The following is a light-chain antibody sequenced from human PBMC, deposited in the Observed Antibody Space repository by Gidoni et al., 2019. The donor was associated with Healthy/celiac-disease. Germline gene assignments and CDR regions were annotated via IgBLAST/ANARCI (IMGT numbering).Light chain of an antibody. J-gene: IGLJ7*01. CDR2: SNN. Sequence: QSVLTQPPSASGTPGQRVTISCSGSSSNTGSNTVNWYQQRPGTATKLLIYSNNQRPSGVPDRFSGSKSGTSASLAISGLQYEDEADYYCAAWDDSLNGAVFGGGTQLTVL. CDR3: AAWDDSLNGAV. CDR1: SSNTGSNT. V-gene: IGLV1-44*01.